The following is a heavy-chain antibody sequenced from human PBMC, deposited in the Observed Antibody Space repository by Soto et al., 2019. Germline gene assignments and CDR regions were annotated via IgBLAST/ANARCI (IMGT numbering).Heavy chain of an antibody. V-gene: IGHV4-4*02. CDR1: GDSIIGSDW. CDR3: ARYSAASGTYYFDY. CDR2: THHSRGT. J-gene: IGHJ4*01. D-gene: IGHD6-13*01. Sequence: SETLSLTCAVSGDSIIGSDWCSLVRRPPGKGLEFIGETHHSRGTNYNPSLRSRVTMSLDKSKNQLSLILYSVTAADTGVYYCARYSAASGTYYFDYWGQGTLVTVS.